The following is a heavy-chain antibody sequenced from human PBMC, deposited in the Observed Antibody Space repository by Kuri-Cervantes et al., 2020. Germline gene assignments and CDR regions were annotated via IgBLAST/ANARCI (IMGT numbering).Heavy chain of an antibody. CDR3: ARDFPPRDSSGYYYVQGAFDI. CDR2: MNTNSGNT. Sequence: ASVKVSCKASGGTFSSHGASWVRQAPGQGLEWMGGMNTNSGNTNYAQKLQGRVTMTTDTSTSTAYMELRSLRSDDTAVYYCARDFPPRDSSGYYYVQGAFDIWGQGTMVTVSS. CDR1: GGTFSSHG. D-gene: IGHD3-22*01. V-gene: IGHV1-18*01. J-gene: IGHJ3*02.